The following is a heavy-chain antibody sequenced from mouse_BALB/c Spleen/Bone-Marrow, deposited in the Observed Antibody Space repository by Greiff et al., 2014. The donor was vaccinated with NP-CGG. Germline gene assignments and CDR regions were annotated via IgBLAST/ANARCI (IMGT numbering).Heavy chain of an antibody. J-gene: IGHJ2*01. CDR2: ITYSANT. D-gene: IGHD4-1*01. V-gene: IGHV3-8*02. Sequence: EVQLQESGPSLVKPSQTLSLTCSVTGDSITRGYWNWIRKFPANKLEYMGYITYSANTYYNPSLKSRLSITRDTSKNQYYLQLNSVTTEDTATYYCATGYYFDYWGQGTTLTVSS. CDR1: GDSITRGY. CDR3: ATGYYFDY.